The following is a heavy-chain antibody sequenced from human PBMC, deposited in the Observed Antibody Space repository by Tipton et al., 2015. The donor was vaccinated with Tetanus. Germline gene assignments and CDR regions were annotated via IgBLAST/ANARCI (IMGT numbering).Heavy chain of an antibody. Sequence: QLVQSGAEVKKPGASVKVSCKASGYTFTSFGINWVRQAPGQGLEWMGWINTDKGSTNYAQNLQGRVIMTTDTSTLTAYMELRSLRSDDTAVYYWARGGTMDYWGQGTLVTVSA. J-gene: IGHJ4*02. V-gene: IGHV1-18*01. CDR2: INTDKGST. D-gene: IGHD1-1*01. CDR1: GYTFTSFG. CDR3: ARGGTMDY.